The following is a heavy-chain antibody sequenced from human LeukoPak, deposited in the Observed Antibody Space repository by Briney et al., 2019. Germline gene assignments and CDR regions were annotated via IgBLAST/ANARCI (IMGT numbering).Heavy chain of an antibody. CDR2: ISGSGGST. D-gene: IGHD3-3*01. CDR1: GFTFSSYA. J-gene: IGHJ4*02. V-gene: IGHV3-23*01. CDR3: AKDDGTYYDFWSGYYTGLSGFDY. Sequence: GGSLRLSCAASGFTFSSYAMSWVRQAPGKGLEWVSAISGSGGSTYYADSVKGRFTISRDNSKNTLYLQMNSLRAEDTAVYYCAKDDGTYYDFWSGYYTGLSGFDYWGQGTMVTVSS.